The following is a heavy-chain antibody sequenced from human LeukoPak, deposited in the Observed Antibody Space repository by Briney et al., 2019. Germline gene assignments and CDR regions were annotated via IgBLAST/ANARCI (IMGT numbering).Heavy chain of an antibody. J-gene: IGHJ4*02. CDR2: ISYDGVYK. D-gene: IGHD5-24*01. Sequence: GGSLRLSCAASGFTFRNYAMHWVRQTPDKGLEWVAVISYDGVYKNYADSVKGRFTISRDDPKNTLYLQMNSLRTEDTGLYYCARDEFDGYNLGPSIYWGQGTLVTVSS. CDR1: GFTFRNYA. CDR3: ARDEFDGYNLGPSIY. V-gene: IGHV3-30*04.